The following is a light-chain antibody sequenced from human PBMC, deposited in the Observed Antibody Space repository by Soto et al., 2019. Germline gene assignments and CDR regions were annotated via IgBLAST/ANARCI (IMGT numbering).Light chain of an antibody. Sequence: EIVLTQSPATLSLSPGERATLSCRASQSVGNWLFWYQQKRGQAPRLLIYDASSRAAGVPARFSGSGSGTEFTLTISSLQSEDFAVYYCQQYSNWPPGTFGQGTKVDIK. V-gene: IGKV3-11*01. CDR2: DAS. CDR3: QQYSNWPPGT. CDR1: QSVGNW. J-gene: IGKJ1*01.